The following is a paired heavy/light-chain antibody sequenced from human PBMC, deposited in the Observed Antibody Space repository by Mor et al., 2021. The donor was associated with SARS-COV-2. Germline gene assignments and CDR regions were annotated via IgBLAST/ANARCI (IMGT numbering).Light chain of an antibody. CDR2: DDS. J-gene: IGLJ3*02. CDR1: NIGSKS. V-gene: IGLV3-21*02. Sequence: SYVLTQPPSVSVAPGQTARIACGGDNIGSKSIHWYQQKPGQAPVLVVYDDSDRPSGIPERFSGSNSGNTATLTISRVEAGDEADYYCQVWDTNSDHRVFGGGTKLTVL. CDR3: QVWDTNSDHRV.
Heavy chain of an antibody. J-gene: IGHJ4*02. V-gene: IGHV1-69-2*01. Sequence: EVQLVQSGAEVKKPGATVKISCKVSGYTFTDYYMHWVQQAPGKGLEWMGLVDPDNGETIYAEKFQGRVTISADTSTDIMYMELNSLRSEDTAVFYCAIGNPASGSDFDYWGQGTLVIVSS. D-gene: IGHD3-10*01. CDR3: AIGNPASGSDFDY. CDR2: VDPDNGET. CDR1: GYTFTDYY.